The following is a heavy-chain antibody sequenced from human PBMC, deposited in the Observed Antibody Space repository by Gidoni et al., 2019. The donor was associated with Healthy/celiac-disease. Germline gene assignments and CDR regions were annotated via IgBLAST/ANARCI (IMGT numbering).Heavy chain of an antibody. D-gene: IGHD3-3*01. V-gene: IGHV4-39*01. Sequence: QLQLQESGPGLVKPSETLSLTCTVPGGSISSSSYYWGWIRQPPGKGLEWIGSIYDSGSTYYNPSLKSRVTIPVDTSKNQFSLKLSSVTAADTAVYYCASLWSGYHEIWFDPWGQGTLVTVSS. CDR3: ASLWSGYHEIWFDP. CDR1: GGSISSSSYY. J-gene: IGHJ5*02. CDR2: IYDSGST.